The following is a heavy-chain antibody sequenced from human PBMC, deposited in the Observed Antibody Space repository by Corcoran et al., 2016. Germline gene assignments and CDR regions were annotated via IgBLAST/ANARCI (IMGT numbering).Heavy chain of an antibody. CDR3: ARDGQQLAPYAKDV. Sequence: QVQLVECGGGVVQPGRSLRLSCKSSGFTFRGHAIHWVRQAPGKGLEWVTQIWSDGSNKYYADSVKGRFTISRDNSENTAYLQMNSLKTEDTAVYYCARDGQQLAPYAKDVWGQGTTVTVSS. CDR2: IWSDGSNK. D-gene: IGHD6-13*01. J-gene: IGHJ6*02. V-gene: IGHV3-33*01. CDR1: GFTFRGHA.